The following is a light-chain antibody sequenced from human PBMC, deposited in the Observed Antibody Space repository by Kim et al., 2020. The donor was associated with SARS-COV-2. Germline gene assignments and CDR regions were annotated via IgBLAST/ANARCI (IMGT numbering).Light chain of an antibody. J-gene: IGLJ3*02. CDR3: RAWDSSTAGV. CDR2: QNT. V-gene: IGLV3-1*01. CDR1: KLGDKY. Sequence: SYELTQPPSVSVSPGQTASITCPGDKLGDKYACWYQQKPGQSPVLVIYQNTKRPSGIPERFSGSNSGNTATLTISGTQAMDEADYYCRAWDSSTAGVFGGGTQLTVL.